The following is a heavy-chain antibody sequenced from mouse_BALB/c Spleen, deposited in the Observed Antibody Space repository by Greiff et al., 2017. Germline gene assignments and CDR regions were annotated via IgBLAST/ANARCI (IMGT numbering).Heavy chain of an antibody. V-gene: IGHV5-6-2*01. CDR1: GFTFSSYY. CDR2: INSNGGST. J-gene: IGHJ1*01. CDR3: AGGTGTRAWYFDV. D-gene: IGHD4-1*01. Sequence: EVQRVESGGGLVKLGGSLKLSCAASGFTFSSYYMSWVRQTPEKRLELVAAINSNGGSTYYPDTVKGRFTISRDNAKNTLYLQMSSLKSEDTALYYCAGGTGTRAWYFDVWGAGTTVTVSS.